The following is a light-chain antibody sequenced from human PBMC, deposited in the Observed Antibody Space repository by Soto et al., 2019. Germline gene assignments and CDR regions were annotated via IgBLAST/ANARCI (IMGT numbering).Light chain of an antibody. J-gene: IGLJ3*02. V-gene: IGLV1-44*01. CDR2: SNN. CDR1: SSNIGSNT. CDR3: AAWDDSLNGQWV. Sequence: QLVLTQPPSASGTPGQRVTISCSGSSSNIGSNTVDWYQQLPGTAPKLLIYSNNQRPSGVPDRVSGSKSGTSASLAISGLQSEDEADYYCAAWDDSLNGQWVFGGGTKLTVL.